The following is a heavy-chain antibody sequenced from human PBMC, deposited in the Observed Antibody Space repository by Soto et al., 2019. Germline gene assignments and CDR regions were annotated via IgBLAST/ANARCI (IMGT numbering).Heavy chain of an antibody. CDR3: AHSAVLLWVGELSSFDY. V-gene: IGHV2-5*02. D-gene: IGHD3-10*01. CDR1: GFSLSTSGVG. Sequence: QITLKESGPTLVKPTQTLTLTCTFSGFSLSTSGVGVGWIRQPPGKALEWLALIYWDDDKRYSPSLKSRLTITKDTSKNPVVLTMTNMDPVDTATYYCAHSAVLLWVGELSSFDYWGQGTLVTVSS. J-gene: IGHJ4*02. CDR2: IYWDDDK.